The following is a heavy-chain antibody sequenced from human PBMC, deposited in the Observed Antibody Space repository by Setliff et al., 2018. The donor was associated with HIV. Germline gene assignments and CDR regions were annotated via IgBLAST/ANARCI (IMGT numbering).Heavy chain of an antibody. CDR3: ARGVLEFLEWSAAHYYFDY. Sequence: GGSLRLSCAASRFTFSSYNMHWVRQAPGKGLEWVSSISSGSSYVYYADSVKGRFTISRDNAKNSLYLQMNSLRAGDTAVYYCARGVLEFLEWSAAHYYFDYWGQGTLVTVSS. D-gene: IGHD3-3*02. CDR2: ISSGSSYV. V-gene: IGHV3-21*01. CDR1: RFTFSSYN. J-gene: IGHJ4*02.